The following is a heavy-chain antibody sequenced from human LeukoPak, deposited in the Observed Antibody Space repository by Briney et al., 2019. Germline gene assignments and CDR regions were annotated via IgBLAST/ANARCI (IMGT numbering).Heavy chain of an antibody. CDR3: ARGRAAAGPPPYYYYYGMDV. CDR1: GGSFSGYY. Sequence: SETLSLTCAVYGGSFSGYYWSWIRQPPGKGLEWIGEINHSGSTNYNPSLKSRVTISVDTSKNQFSLKLSSVTAADTAVYYCARGRAAAGPPPYYYYYGMDVWGQRTTVTVSS. V-gene: IGHV4-34*01. J-gene: IGHJ6*02. CDR2: INHSGST. D-gene: IGHD6-13*01.